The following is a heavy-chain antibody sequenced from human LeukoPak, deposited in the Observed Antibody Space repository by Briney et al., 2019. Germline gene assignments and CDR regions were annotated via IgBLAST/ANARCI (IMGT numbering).Heavy chain of an antibody. V-gene: IGHV1-2*02. CDR1: GYTFTGYY. CDR2: INPNSGGT. D-gene: IGHD5-12*01. J-gene: IGHJ4*02. CDR3: ARSKGPLYSGYDLDY. Sequence: ASVKVSCKASGYTFTGYYMHWVRQAPGQGLEWMGWINPNSGGTNYAQKFQGRVTMTRDTSISTAYMELSRLRSDDTAVYYCARSKGPLYSGYDLDYWGQGTLVTVSS.